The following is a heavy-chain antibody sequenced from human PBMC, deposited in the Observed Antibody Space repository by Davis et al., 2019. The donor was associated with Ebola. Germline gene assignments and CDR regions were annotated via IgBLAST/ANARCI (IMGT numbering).Heavy chain of an antibody. V-gene: IGHV3-23*01. CDR2: ISGSGGST. CDR3: ARPLTIYYYYYGMDV. CDR1: VITFSSYA. D-gene: IGHD3-3*01. Sequence: GESLKISCTDSVITFSSYAMTWVRQAPGKGLEWVSAISGSGGSTYYADSVKGRFTISRDNSKNTLYLQMNSLRAEDTAVYYCARPLTIYYYYYGMDVWGKGTTVTVSS. J-gene: IGHJ6*04.